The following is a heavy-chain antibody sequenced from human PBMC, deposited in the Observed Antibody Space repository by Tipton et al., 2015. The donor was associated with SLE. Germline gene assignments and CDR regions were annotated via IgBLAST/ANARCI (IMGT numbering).Heavy chain of an antibody. CDR1: GGSFSGYY. J-gene: IGHJ4*02. D-gene: IGHD3-3*01. V-gene: IGHV4-34*01. CDR3: ARGILEWSDY. Sequence: LRLSCAVYGGSFSGYYWSWIRQPPGKGLDWIGEINHSGSTNYNPSLKSRVTISVDTSKNQFSLKLSSVTAADTAVYYCARGILEWSDYWGQGTLVTVSS. CDR2: INHSGST.